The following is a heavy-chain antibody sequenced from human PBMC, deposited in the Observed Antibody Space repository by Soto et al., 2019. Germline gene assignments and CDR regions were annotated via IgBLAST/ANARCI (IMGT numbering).Heavy chain of an antibody. CDR2: IYSGGST. Sequence: GGSLRLSCAASGFTVSSNYMSWVRQAPGKGLEWVSVIYSGGSTYYADSVKGRFTISRDNSKNTLYLQMNSLRAEDTAVYYCARDPPYSSGWPAFDYWGQGTLVTVSS. V-gene: IGHV3-66*01. D-gene: IGHD6-19*01. CDR3: ARDPPYSSGWPAFDY. CDR1: GFTVSSNY. J-gene: IGHJ4*02.